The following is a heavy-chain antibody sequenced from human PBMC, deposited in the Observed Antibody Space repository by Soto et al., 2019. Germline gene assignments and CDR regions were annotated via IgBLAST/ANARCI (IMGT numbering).Heavy chain of an antibody. CDR2: IYWDHVK. J-gene: IGHJ6*02. D-gene: IGHD2-21*01. Sequence: QITLKESGPTLVKPTQTLTLTCTFSGFSLSTSGVGVGWIRQPPVKALEWLAFIYWDHVKRYNPYLKTRLTIPPNTPKNRVALIMPNMDLVETATYYCAHRLVRGKLYGMDVWGQGTTVTFSS. CDR1: GFSLSTSGVG. CDR3: AHRLVRGKLYGMDV. V-gene: IGHV2-5*02.